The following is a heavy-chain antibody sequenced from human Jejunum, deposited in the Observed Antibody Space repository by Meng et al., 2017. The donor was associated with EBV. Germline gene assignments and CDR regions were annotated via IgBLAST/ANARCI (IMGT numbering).Heavy chain of an antibody. CDR1: GDSITRGAYL. D-gene: IGHD5-24*01. J-gene: IGHJ5*02. CDR3: AKLTRA. V-gene: IGHV4-30-2*01. Sequence: QPQLHEPVSGLGNPSQTLYLPCAVSGDSITRGAYLWGWIRQPPGKGLEWIGNIYHIGSTYYNPSLKSRVTISVDRSKNQFSLKLTSVTAADTAVYYCAKLTRAWGQGTLVTVSS. CDR2: IYHIGST.